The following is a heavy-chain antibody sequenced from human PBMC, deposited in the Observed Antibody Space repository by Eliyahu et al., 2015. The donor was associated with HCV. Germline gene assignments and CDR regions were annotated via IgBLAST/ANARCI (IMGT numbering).Heavy chain of an antibody. D-gene: IGHD6-6*01. CDR3: ARDRRSSSPLDY. CDR2: ISYDGSNK. J-gene: IGHJ4*02. V-gene: IGHV3-30-3*01. CDR1: GFTFSSYA. Sequence: QVQLVESGGGVVQPGRSLRLSCXASGFTFSSYAMHWVRQAPGKGLEWVAVISYDGSNKYYADSVKGRFTISRDNSKNTLYLQMNSLRAEDTAVYYCARDRRSSSPLDYWGQGTLVTVSS.